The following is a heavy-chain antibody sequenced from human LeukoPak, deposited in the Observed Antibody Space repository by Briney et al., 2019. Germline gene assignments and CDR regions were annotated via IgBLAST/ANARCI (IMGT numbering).Heavy chain of an antibody. Sequence: PGGSLRLSCAASGFTFDDYAMHWVRQAPGKGLEWVSGISWNSGSIGYADSVKGRFTISRDNAKNSLYLQMNSLRPEDTAMYYCTRGAEVSGYPVFQHWGQGALVTVSS. V-gene: IGHV3-9*01. D-gene: IGHD3-22*01. CDR3: TRGAEVSGYPVFQH. J-gene: IGHJ4*02. CDR1: GFTFDDYA. CDR2: ISWNSGSI.